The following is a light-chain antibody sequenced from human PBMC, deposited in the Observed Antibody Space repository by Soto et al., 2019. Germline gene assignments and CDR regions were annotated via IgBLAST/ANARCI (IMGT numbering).Light chain of an antibody. J-gene: IGKJ5*01. CDR1: QVIDNY. Sequence: DIQMTQSPSSLTASVGDRVTITCRASQVIDNYLAWFQQKAGKAPKPLIYGASSLQSGVPSKFSGSGSGTDFTLTINSLQPEDFATYYCQQYSSYPITFGQGTRLEIK. CDR3: QQYSSYPIT. V-gene: IGKV1-16*02. CDR2: GAS.